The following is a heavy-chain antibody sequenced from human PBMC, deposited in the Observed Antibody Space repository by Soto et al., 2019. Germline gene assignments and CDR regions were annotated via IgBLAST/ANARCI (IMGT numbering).Heavy chain of an antibody. J-gene: IGHJ3*01. V-gene: IGHV3-23*01. D-gene: IGHD5-12*01. CDR2: IGGRGNSA. CDR1: GFIFTNYA. CDR3: VREGRGSFDF. Sequence: VGSLRLSCAASGFIFTNYAMNWVRQAPGKGLEWVSVIGGRGNSAYYADSVQGRFAISRDNSKNTLSLQMSSLTADDTAIYYCVREGRGSFDFWGRGTMVTVSS.